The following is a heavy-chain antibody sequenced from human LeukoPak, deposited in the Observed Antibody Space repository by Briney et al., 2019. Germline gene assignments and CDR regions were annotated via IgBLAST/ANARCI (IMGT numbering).Heavy chain of an antibody. CDR1: GFTFSNYE. D-gene: IGHD2-15*01. V-gene: IGHV3-48*03. CDR2: ISSRGNAI. J-gene: IGHJ5*02. CDR3: ARSPKDATAP. Sequence: GGSLRLSCVTYGFTFSNYEMNWVRQPPGKGLEYVSYISSRGNAINYADSMKGRFTISRDNAKNSVYLQMSSLRAEDTAVYYCARSPKDATAPWGQGTLVTVSS.